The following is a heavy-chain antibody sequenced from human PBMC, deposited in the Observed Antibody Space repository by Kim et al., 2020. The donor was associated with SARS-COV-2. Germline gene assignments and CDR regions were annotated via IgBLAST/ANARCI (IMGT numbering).Heavy chain of an antibody. Sequence: GGSLRLSCAASGFTFTTYAMNWVRQAPGKGLEWVSTISGSGGSTYYADSVKGRFTISRDNSKNTLYLQMNSLRAEDTALYYCARRIGDDSWGQGTLVTVSS. CDR2: ISGSGGST. CDR3: ARRIGDDS. J-gene: IGHJ4*02. D-gene: IGHD1-26*01. V-gene: IGHV3-23*01. CDR1: GFTFTTYA.